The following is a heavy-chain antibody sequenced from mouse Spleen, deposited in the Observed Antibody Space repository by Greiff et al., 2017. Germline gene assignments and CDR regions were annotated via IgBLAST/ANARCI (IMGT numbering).Heavy chain of an antibody. CDR1: GYTFTSYW. D-gene: IGHD2-4*01. CDR3: ASIYYDYDEGY. V-gene: IGHV1-64*01. J-gene: IGHJ2*01. CDR2: IHPNSGST. Sequence: VQLQQPGAELVKPGASVKLSCKASGYTFTSYWMHWVKQRPGQGLEWIGMIHPNSGSTNYNEKFKSKATLTVDKSSSTAYMQLSSLTSEDSAVYYCASIYYDYDEGYWGQGTTLTVSS.